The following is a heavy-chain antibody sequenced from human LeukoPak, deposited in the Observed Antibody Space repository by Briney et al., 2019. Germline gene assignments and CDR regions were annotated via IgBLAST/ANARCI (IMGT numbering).Heavy chain of an antibody. V-gene: IGHV4-31*03. CDR3: ARDSIYSWKYAFDI. D-gene: IGHD2-21*01. CDR1: GGSISSGGYY. Sequence: SETLSLTCTVSGGSISSGGYYWSWIRQHPGKGLEWIGYIYYSGSTYYNPSLKSRVAISVDTSKNQFSLKLSSVTAADTAVYYCARDSIYSWKYAFDIWGQGTMVTVSS. CDR2: IYYSGST. J-gene: IGHJ3*02.